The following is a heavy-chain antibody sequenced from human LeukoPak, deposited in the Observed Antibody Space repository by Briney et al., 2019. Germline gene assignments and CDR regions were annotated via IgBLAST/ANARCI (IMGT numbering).Heavy chain of an antibody. CDR2: IYTSGST. J-gene: IGHJ4*02. D-gene: IGHD6-13*01. V-gene: IGHV4-4*07. Sequence: KPSETLSLTCTVSGGSISSYYWSWIRQPAGKGLEWIGRIYTSGSTNYNPSLKSRVTMSVDTSKNQFSLKLSSVTAADTAVYYCARDKHPWQQLDGGFDYWGQGTLVTVSS. CDR3: ARDKHPWQQLDGGFDY. CDR1: GGSISSYY.